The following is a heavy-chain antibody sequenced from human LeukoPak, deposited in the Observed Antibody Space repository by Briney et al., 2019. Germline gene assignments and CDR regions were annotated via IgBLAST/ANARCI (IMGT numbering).Heavy chain of an antibody. Sequence: GGYLRFSCAASGFNFSSYAMSWVRQAPGKGLEWVSAISGSGGSTYYADSVKVRFSISRDNSKTTLYLQMNSLRAEDTAVYYCAKGLTYYYDSSGYYLDYWGQGTLVTVSS. D-gene: IGHD3-22*01. CDR3: AKGLTYYYDSSGYYLDY. V-gene: IGHV3-23*01. J-gene: IGHJ4*02. CDR2: ISGSGGST. CDR1: GFNFSSYA.